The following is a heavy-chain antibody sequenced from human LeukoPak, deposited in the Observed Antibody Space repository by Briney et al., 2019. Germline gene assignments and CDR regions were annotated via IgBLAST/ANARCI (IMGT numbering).Heavy chain of an antibody. D-gene: IGHD3-22*01. V-gene: IGHV1-18*01. CDR1: GYTSTSYG. CDR2: ISAYNGNT. J-gene: IGHJ4*02. Sequence: ASVKVSCKASGYTSTSYGISWVRQAPGQGLEWMGWISAYNGNTNYAQKLQGRVTMTTDTSTSTAYMELRSLRSDDTAVYYCARVAEYYERRYIRILSTPDYWGQGTLVTVSS. CDR3: ARVAEYYERRYIRILSTPDY.